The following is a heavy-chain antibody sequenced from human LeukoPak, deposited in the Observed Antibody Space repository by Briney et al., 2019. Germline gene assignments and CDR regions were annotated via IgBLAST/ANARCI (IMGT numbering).Heavy chain of an antibody. CDR2: INHSGST. D-gene: IGHD2/OR15-2a*01. V-gene: IGHV4-34*01. CDR1: GGSFSGYY. CDR3: ARSYFLMSTPYFDY. J-gene: IGHJ4*02. Sequence: SETLSLTCAVYGGSFSGYYWSWIRQPPGKGLEWIGEINHSGSTNYNPSLKSRVTISVDTSKNQFSLKLSSVTAADTAVYYCARSYFLMSTPYFDYWGQGTLVTVSS.